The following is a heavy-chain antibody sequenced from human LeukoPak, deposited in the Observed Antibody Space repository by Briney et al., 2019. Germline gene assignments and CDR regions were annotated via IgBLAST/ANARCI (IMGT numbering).Heavy chain of an antibody. CDR1: GGSFSGYY. D-gene: IGHD3-10*01. CDR2: INHSGST. Sequence: PSETLSLTCAVYGGSFSGYYWSWIRQPPGKGLEWIGEINHSGSTNYNSSLKSRVTISVDTSKNQFSLKLSSVTAADTAVYYCARGGMVRGEYFDYWGQGTLVTVSS. J-gene: IGHJ4*02. CDR3: ARGGMVRGEYFDY. V-gene: IGHV4-34*01.